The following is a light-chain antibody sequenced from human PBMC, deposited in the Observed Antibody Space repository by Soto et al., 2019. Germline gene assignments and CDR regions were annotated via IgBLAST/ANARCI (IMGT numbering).Light chain of an antibody. CDR1: SGSVSTSYY. Sequence: QTVVTQEPSFSVSPGGTVTLTCGLSSGSVSTSYYPSWYQQTPGQAPRTLIYSTNTRSSGVPDRFSGSILGNKAALTITGAQADDESDYYCMLYMGSGLNWVFGGGTKLTVL. CDR2: STN. J-gene: IGLJ3*02. CDR3: MLYMGSGLNWV. V-gene: IGLV8-61*01.